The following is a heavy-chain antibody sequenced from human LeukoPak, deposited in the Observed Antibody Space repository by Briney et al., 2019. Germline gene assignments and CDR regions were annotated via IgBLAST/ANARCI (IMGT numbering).Heavy chain of an antibody. CDR2: IYYSGST. Sequence: SETLSLTCTVSGGSISSSSYSWGWIRQPPGKGLEWIGSIYYSGSTYYNPSLKSRVTISVDTSKNQFSLKLSSVTAADTAVYYCARHKVAAAGFGQHYYFDYWGQGTLVTVSS. V-gene: IGHV4-39*01. CDR1: GGSISSSSYS. CDR3: ARHKVAAAGFGQHYYFDY. J-gene: IGHJ4*02. D-gene: IGHD6-13*01.